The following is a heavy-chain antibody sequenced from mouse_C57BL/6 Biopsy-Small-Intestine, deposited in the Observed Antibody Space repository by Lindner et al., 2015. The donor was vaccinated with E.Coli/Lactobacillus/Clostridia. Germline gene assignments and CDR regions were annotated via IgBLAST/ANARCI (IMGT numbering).Heavy chain of an antibody. V-gene: IGHV5-6*01. CDR3: ARRYYGYDVSYWYFDV. Sequence: VQLQESGGDLVKPGGSLKLSCAASGFTFSSYGMSWVRQTPDKRLEWVATISSGGSYTYYPDSVKGRFTISRDNAKNTQYLQMSSLKSEDTAMYYCARRYYGYDVSYWYFDVWGTGTTVTVSS. CDR1: GFTFSSYG. J-gene: IGHJ1*03. CDR2: ISSGGSYT. D-gene: IGHD2-2*01.